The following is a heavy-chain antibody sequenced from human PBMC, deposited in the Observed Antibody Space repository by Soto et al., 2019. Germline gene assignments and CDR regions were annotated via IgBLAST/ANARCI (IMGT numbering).Heavy chain of an antibody. CDR2: ISYDGSNK. Sequence: QVQLVESGEGVVQPGRSLRLYYAASGFTFSSYGMHWVRQAPGKGLEWVAVISYDGSNKYYADSVKGRFTISRDNSKNTLYLQMNSLRAEDTAVYYCAKEKPESSGYPADCYFDLWGRGTLVTVSS. D-gene: IGHD3-22*01. CDR3: AKEKPESSGYPADCYFDL. CDR1: GFTFSSYG. J-gene: IGHJ2*01. V-gene: IGHV3-30*18.